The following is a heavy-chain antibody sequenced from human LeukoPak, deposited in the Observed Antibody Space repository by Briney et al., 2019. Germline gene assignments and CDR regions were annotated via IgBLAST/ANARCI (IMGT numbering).Heavy chain of an antibody. CDR3: ARARIFTPFDY. CDR1: GFTVSSNY. D-gene: IGHD2/OR15-2a*01. V-gene: IGHV3-66*01. Sequence: GGSLRLSCAASGFTVSSNYMSWVRQAPGKGLEWVSVIYSGGSTYYADSVKGRFTISRDNSKNTLYLQMNSLRAEDTAVYYCARARIFTPFDYWGQGTLVTVSS. CDR2: IYSGGST. J-gene: IGHJ4*02.